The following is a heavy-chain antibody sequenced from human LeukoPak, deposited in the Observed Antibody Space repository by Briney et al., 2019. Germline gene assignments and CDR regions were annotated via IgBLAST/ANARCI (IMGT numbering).Heavy chain of an antibody. J-gene: IGHJ5*02. CDR2: IYYSGST. CDR3: ARETYYYDSSGYGSINWFDP. V-gene: IGHV4-59*12. CDR1: GGSISSYY. Sequence: SETLSLTCTVSGGSISSYYWSWIRQPPWKGLEWIGYIYYSGSTNYNPSLKSRVTISVDTSKNQFSLKLSSVTAADTAVYYCARETYYYDSSGYGSINWFDPWGQGTLVTVSS. D-gene: IGHD3-22*01.